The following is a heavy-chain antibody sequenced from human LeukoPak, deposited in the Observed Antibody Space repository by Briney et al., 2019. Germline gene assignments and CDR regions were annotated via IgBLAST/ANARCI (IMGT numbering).Heavy chain of an antibody. Sequence: GRSLRLSCAASGFTFSSYAMHWVRQAPGKGLEWVAVISYDGSNKYYADSVKGRFTISRDNSKNTLYLQMNSLRAEDTAVYYCAREGIVVVPLDVWGQGTLVTVSS. J-gene: IGHJ4*02. D-gene: IGHD2-2*01. CDR1: GFTFSSYA. V-gene: IGHV3-30*01. CDR2: ISYDGSNK. CDR3: AREGIVVVPLDV.